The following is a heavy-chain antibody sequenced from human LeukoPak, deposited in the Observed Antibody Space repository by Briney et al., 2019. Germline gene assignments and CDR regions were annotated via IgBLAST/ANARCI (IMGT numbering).Heavy chain of an antibody. J-gene: IGHJ5*02. D-gene: IGHD6-13*01. V-gene: IGHV4-59*12. CDR1: GGSISSYY. Sequence: PSETLSLTCTVSGGSISSYYWSWIRQSPGKGLEYIGYMYYIETSSNYNPSLKSRVTISVDMSRNQFSLKLSSVTAADTAVYYCARKGYSISWYSPWGQGTLVTVSS. CDR2: MYYIETSS. CDR3: ARKGYSISWYSP.